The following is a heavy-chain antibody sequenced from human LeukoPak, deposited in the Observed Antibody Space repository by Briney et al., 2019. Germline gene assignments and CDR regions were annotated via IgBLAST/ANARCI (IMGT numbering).Heavy chain of an antibody. CDR2: INTNTGNP. J-gene: IGHJ3*02. Sequence: GASVKVSCKGSGYTFTSYAMNWVRQAPGQGLEWMGWINTNTGNPTYAQGFTGRFVFSLDTSVSTAYLQISSLKAEDTAVYYCARVRYSSGWRDAFDIWGQGTMVTVSS. CDR1: GYTFTSYA. V-gene: IGHV7-4-1*02. D-gene: IGHD6-19*01. CDR3: ARVRYSSGWRDAFDI.